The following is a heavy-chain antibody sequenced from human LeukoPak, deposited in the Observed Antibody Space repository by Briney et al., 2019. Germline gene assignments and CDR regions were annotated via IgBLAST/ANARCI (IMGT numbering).Heavy chain of an antibody. CDR3: ASGRQLGY. Sequence: PGGPLRFSGAASGFTFCAYWLSWLRQAPGKGLEGVANIKQDGSEKYYVDSVKGRFTISRDNAKNSLYLQMNSLRAEDTALYYCASGRQLGYWGQGNLVTVSS. V-gene: IGHV3-7*01. CDR2: IKQDGSEK. CDR1: GFTFCAYW. D-gene: IGHD3-16*01. J-gene: IGHJ4*02.